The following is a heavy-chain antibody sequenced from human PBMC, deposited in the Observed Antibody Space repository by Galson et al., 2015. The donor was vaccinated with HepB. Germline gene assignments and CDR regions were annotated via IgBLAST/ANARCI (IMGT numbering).Heavy chain of an antibody. CDR2: ISAYNGYT. Sequence: SVKVSCKASGYTFYSYSITWVRQAPGQGLEWMGRISAYNGYTNYAQKFQGRVTMTTDASTSTAYMEVRSLRSDDTAVYYCARGGYVVVVGANQNNWFDPWGQGTLGSVSS. CDR1: GYTFYSYS. V-gene: IGHV1-18*01. CDR3: ARGGYVVVVGANQNNWFDP. D-gene: IGHD2-15*01. J-gene: IGHJ5*02.